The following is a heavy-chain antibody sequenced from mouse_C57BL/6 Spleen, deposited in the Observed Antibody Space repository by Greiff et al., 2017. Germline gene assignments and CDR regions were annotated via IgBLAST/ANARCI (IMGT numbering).Heavy chain of an antibody. CDR2: SRNKANDYTT. CDR1: GFTFSDFY. V-gene: IGHV7-1*01. CDR3: ARDYYGSSWYFDV. Sequence: EVQRVESGGGLVQSGRSLRLSCATSGFTFSDFYMEWVRQAPGKGLEWIAASRNKANDYTTEYSASVKGRFIVSRDTSQSILYLQMNALRAEDTAIYYCARDYYGSSWYFDVWGTGTTVTVSS. D-gene: IGHD1-1*01. J-gene: IGHJ1*03.